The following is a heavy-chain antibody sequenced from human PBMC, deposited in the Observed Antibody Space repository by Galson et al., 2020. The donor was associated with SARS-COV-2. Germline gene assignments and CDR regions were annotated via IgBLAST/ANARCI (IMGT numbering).Heavy chain of an antibody. CDR1: GFGYSYYW. J-gene: IGHJ4*02. CDR2: IKHDGSEK. D-gene: IGHD2-15*01. CDR3: AGVDCSGGCCYPGKD. Sequence: GGSLRLSCEASGFGYSYYWMSWVRQAPGRGLEWVANIKHDGSEKYYVDSVKGRFTISRDNPKNSLYLQMNNLRVEDTAVYHCAGVDCSGGCCYPGKDWGQGTMVTVFS. V-gene: IGHV3-7*03.